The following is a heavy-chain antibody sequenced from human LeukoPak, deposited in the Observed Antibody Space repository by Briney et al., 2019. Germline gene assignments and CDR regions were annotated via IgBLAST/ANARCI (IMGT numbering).Heavy chain of an antibody. D-gene: IGHD3-3*01. V-gene: IGHV7-4-1*02. CDR1: GYTFTGYY. CDR2: INTNTGNP. CDR3: ARDAYDFWSGRNEYYFDY. J-gene: IGHJ4*02. Sequence: GASVKVSCKASGYTFTGYYMHWVRQAPGQGLEWMGWINTNTGNPTYAQGFTGRFVFSLDTSVSTAYLQISSLKAEDTAVYYCARDAYDFWSGRNEYYFDYWGQGTPVTVSS.